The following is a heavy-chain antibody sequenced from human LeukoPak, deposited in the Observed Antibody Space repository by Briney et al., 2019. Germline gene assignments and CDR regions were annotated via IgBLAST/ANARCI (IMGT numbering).Heavy chain of an antibody. J-gene: IGHJ4*02. D-gene: IGHD6-19*01. CDR3: AKRTSGLLFDY. V-gene: IGHV3-23*01. CDR1: GFTVSSNY. Sequence: GGSLRLSCAASGFTVSSNYMSWVRQAPGKGLEWVSDISGSGDNTYHAESVKGRFTISRDNSKNTLYLEMSTLRAEDTAVYYCAKRTSGLLFDYWGQGTLVTVSP. CDR2: ISGSGDNT.